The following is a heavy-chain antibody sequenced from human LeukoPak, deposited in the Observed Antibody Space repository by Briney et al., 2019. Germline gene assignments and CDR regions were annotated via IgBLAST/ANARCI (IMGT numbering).Heavy chain of an antibody. CDR3: ARLTRLSTSPDRYYLDY. CDR1: GDSISSYY. CDR2: IYTSGGT. V-gene: IGHV4-4*09. Sequence: SETLSLTCTVSGDSISSYYWSWIRQPPGKGLEWIGYIYTSGGTNYIPSLKGRVTISIDTSKNQFSPKLSSVTAADSAVYYRARLTRLSTSPDRYYLDYWGQGTLVTVSS. D-gene: IGHD6-6*01. J-gene: IGHJ4*02.